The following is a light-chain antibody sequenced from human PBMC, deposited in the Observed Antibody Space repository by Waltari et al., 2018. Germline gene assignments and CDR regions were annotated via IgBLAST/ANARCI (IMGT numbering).Light chain of an antibody. CDR1: QSFSSW. CDR2: QAS. V-gene: IGKV1-5*03. J-gene: IGKJ2*01. CDR3: QQYDTYPPYT. Sequence: DIQMTQSPSALSASVGDRVTITCRASQSFSSWLAWYQQKPGKAPRHLIYQASSLERGVPSRFSGSRSCTAFILTISSLQSADYSTYYCQQYDTYPPYTFGQGTKLEI.